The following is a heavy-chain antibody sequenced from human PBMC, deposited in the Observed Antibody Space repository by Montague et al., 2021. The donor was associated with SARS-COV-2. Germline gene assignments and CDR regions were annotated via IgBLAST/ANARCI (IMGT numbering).Heavy chain of an antibody. Sequence: SETLSLTCTVSGGSISSYYWSWIRQPPGKGLEWIGYMYYGGSTNYNPSRKSRVTISVDTSKNQFSLKLSSMTAADTAVYYCAREGRGYCSSTSCQSAFDIWGQGTMVTVSS. D-gene: IGHD2-2*01. J-gene: IGHJ3*02. CDR2: MYYGGST. V-gene: IGHV4-59*01. CDR1: GGSISSYY. CDR3: AREGRGYCSSTSCQSAFDI.